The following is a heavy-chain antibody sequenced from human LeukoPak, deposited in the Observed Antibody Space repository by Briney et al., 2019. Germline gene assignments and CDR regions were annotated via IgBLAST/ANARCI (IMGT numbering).Heavy chain of an antibody. CDR2: ISSSGST. CDR1: GDSTNSDDYY. J-gene: IGHJ3*02. D-gene: IGHD3-22*01. Sequence: SETLSLTCTVSGDSTNSDDYYWSWIRQPAGKGLEWIGRISSSGSTNYNPALKSRVTISVDTSKNQFSLKLSSVTAADTAVYFCARGPYSYDSSGAFDIWGQGTMVTVSS. V-gene: IGHV4-61*02. CDR3: ARGPYSYDSSGAFDI.